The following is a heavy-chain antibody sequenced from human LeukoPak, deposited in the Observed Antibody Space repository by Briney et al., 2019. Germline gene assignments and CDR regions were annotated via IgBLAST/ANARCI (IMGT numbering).Heavy chain of an antibody. V-gene: IGHV3-69-1*01. CDR3: ARVGYTYGTDWGYYFDY. CDR2: ISSANII. D-gene: IGHD5-18*01. Sequence: GGSLRLSCAAAGFTFSDYGMNWVRQAPGKGLEWISYISSANIIYYADSVKGRFTISRDNAKNSLYLQVNSLRAEDTAMYYCARVGYTYGTDWGYYFDYWGQGTLVTVPS. J-gene: IGHJ4*02. CDR1: GFTFSDYG.